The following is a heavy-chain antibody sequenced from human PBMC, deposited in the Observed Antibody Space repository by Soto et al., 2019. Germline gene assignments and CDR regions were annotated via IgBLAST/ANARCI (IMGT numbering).Heavy chain of an antibody. CDR1: CGSISSSSYY. D-gene: IGHD5-12*01. J-gene: IGHJ5*02. Sequence: PSETLSLTCTVSCGSISSSSYYWGWIRQPPGKGLEWIGSIYYSGSTYYNPSLKSRVTISVDTSKSQFSLKLSSVTAADTAVYYCARLHGDSGYDLAWGQGTLVTVSS. V-gene: IGHV4-39*01. CDR3: ARLHGDSGYDLA. CDR2: IYYSGST.